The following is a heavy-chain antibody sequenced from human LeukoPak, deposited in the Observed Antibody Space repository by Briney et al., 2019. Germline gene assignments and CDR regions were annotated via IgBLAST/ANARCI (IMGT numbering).Heavy chain of an antibody. CDR3: ARGEDTAKNAFDI. CDR1: GFTFSSYS. D-gene: IGHD5-18*01. CDR2: IYSGGGT. J-gene: IGHJ3*02. Sequence: GGSLRLSCAASGFTFSSYSMSWVRQAPGRGLEWVSTIYSGGGTYYADSVKGRFTISRDNSKNTLYLQMNSLRAEDTAVYYCARGEDTAKNAFDIWGKGTLVTVSS. V-gene: IGHV3-53*01.